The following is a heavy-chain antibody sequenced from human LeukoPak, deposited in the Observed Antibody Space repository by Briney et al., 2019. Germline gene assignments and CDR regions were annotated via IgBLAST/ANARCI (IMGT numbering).Heavy chain of an antibody. CDR2: ISSSSSYI. J-gene: IGHJ6*02. CDR3: ARDVVVPAAKFDYYYYYGMDV. D-gene: IGHD2-2*01. Sequence: GGSLRLSCAASGFTVSSSYMSWVRQAPGKGLEWVSSISSSSSYIYYADSVKGRFTISRDNAKNSLYLQMNSLRAEDTAVYYCARDVVVPAAKFDYYYYYGMDVWGQGTTVTVSS. V-gene: IGHV3-21*01. CDR1: GFTVSSSY.